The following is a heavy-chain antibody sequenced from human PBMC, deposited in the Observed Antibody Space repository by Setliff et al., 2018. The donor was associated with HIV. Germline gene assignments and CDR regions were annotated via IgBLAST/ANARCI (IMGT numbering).Heavy chain of an antibody. CDR3: ARETYYYDNPRYYYYYMDV. D-gene: IGHD3-22*01. CDR1: GGSISSGSYY. J-gene: IGHJ6*03. Sequence: TLSLTCTVSGGSISSGSYYWSWIRQPAGKGLEWIGRIYTSGSTNYNPSLKSRVTISVDTSKNQFSLKLRSVTAADTAVYYCARETYYYDNPRYYYYYMDVWGKGTTVTVSS. V-gene: IGHV4-61*02. CDR2: IYTSGST.